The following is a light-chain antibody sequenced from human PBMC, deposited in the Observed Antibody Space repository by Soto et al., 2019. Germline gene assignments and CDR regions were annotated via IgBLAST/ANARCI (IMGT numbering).Light chain of an antibody. J-gene: IGKJ2*01. CDR1: QGIRND. Sequence: DIQMTQSPSSLSAFVGDRVTITCRASQGIRNDLAWYQQKPGKAPKRLIYAASSLQSGVPSRFSGSGSGTEFTLTISSLQPEDFATYYCLQYNSYPPYTFGQGTKLEIK. CDR2: AAS. V-gene: IGKV1-17*01. CDR3: LQYNSYPPYT.